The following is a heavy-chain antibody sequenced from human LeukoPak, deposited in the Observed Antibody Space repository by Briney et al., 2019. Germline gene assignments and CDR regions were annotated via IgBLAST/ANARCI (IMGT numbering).Heavy chain of an antibody. CDR1: GFTFSSYA. Sequence: GGSLRLSCAASGFTFSSYAMHWVRQAPGEGLEWVAVISYDGSNKYYADSVKGRFTISRDNSKNTLYLQMNSLRAEDTAVYYCASDYYDSSGYYQPVDYWGQGTLVTVSS. J-gene: IGHJ4*02. V-gene: IGHV3-30-3*01. CDR2: ISYDGSNK. CDR3: ASDYYDSSGYYQPVDY. D-gene: IGHD3-22*01.